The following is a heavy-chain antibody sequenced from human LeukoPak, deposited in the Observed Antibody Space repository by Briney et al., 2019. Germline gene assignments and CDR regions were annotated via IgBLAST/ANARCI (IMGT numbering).Heavy chain of an antibody. CDR3: ARHLNYYLDY. D-gene: IGHD3-10*01. CDR2: ISSDGSIT. CDR1: GFTFSTYW. J-gene: IGHJ4*02. Sequence: PGGSLRLSCAASGFTFSTYWMHWVRQAPGKGLVWVSRISSDGSITSYADSVKGRFTISRDNAKNTLYLQMNSLRAEDTAVYYCARHLNYYLDYWGQGALVIVSS. V-gene: IGHV3-74*01.